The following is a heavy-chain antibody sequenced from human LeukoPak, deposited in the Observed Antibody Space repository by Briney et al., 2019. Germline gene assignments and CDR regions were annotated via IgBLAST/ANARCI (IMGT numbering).Heavy chain of an antibody. CDR1: GFTFDDYA. V-gene: IGHV3-9*01. J-gene: IGHJ4*02. D-gene: IGHD1-26*01. CDR2: ISWNSGSI. Sequence: GGSLRLSCAASGFTFDDYAMHWVRQAPGKGLEWVSDISWNSGSIDYADSVKGRFTISRDNAKNSLYLQMNSLRAEDTALYYCAKGATYYGTLYYFYYWGQGTLVTVSS. CDR3: AKGATYYGTLYYFYY.